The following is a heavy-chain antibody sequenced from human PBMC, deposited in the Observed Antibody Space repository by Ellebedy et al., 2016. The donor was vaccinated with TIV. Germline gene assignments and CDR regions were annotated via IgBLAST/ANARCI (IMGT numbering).Heavy chain of an antibody. CDR1: GFTFSSYG. CDR3: AKDVHGVGFDY. Sequence: PGGSLRLSCAASGFTFSSYGMHWVRQAPGKGLEWVAVISYDGSNKYYADSVKGRFTISRDNAKNSLYLQMNSLRAEDTALYYCAKDVHGVGFDYWGQGTLVTVSS. D-gene: IGHD2-8*01. CDR2: ISYDGSNK. V-gene: IGHV3-30*19. J-gene: IGHJ4*02.